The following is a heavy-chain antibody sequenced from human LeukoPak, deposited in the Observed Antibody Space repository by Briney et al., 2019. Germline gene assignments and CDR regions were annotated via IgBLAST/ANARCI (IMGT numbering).Heavy chain of an antibody. V-gene: IGHV3-23*01. J-gene: IGHJ4*02. CDR3: ARWLFGGYFDQ. CDR1: GFTFSSYA. CDR2: ISGSGGST. D-gene: IGHD3-10*01. Sequence: QPGGSLRLSCAASGFTFSSYAMSWVRQAPGKGLEWVSAISGSGGSTYYADSVKGRFSISRDNAKSSLYLQMNSPRVEDTAVYYCARWLFGGYFDQWGQGTLVTVSS.